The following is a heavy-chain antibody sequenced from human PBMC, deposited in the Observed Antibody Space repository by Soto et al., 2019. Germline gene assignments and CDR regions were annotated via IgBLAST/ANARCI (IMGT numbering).Heavy chain of an antibody. V-gene: IGHV3-11*06. CDR3: ARSPKVGWFDP. J-gene: IGHJ5*02. CDR1: GFTFSDYY. CDR2: ISSSSSYT. Sequence: QVQLVESGGGLVKPGGSLRLSCAASGFTFSDYYMSWIRQAPGKGLEWVSYISSSSSYTNYADSVKGRFTISRDNAKNSLYLQMNSLRAEDTAVYYCARSPKVGWFDPWGQGTLVTVSS.